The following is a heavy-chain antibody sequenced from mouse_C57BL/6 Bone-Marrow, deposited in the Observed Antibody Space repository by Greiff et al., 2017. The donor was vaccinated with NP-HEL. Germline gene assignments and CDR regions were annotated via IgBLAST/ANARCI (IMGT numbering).Heavy chain of an antibody. CDR2: IDPSDSET. V-gene: IGHV1-52*01. CDR1: GYTFTSYW. J-gene: IGHJ3*01. D-gene: IGHD1-1*01. CDR3: AITTVVAKGFAY. Sequence: QVQLQQPGAELVRPGSSVRLSCKASGYTFTSYWMHWVKQRPIQGLEWIGNIDPSDSETHYNQKFKDKATLTVDKSSSTAYMQLSSLTSEDSAVYYFAITTVVAKGFAYWGQGTLVTVSA.